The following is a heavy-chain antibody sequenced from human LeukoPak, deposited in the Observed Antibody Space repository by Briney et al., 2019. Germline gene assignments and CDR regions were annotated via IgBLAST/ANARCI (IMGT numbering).Heavy chain of an antibody. Sequence: GGSLRLSCAASGFTFSSYSMTWVRQAPGKGLEWVSSLSHNSYYIYNADSVKGRFTISRDNAKNSLYLQMNSLRAEDTAVYYCARVRDDTNEGYPDYWGQGTLVTVSS. D-gene: IGHD3-9*01. CDR2: LSHNSYYI. V-gene: IGHV3-21*01. CDR1: GFTFSSYS. CDR3: ARVRDDTNEGYPDY. J-gene: IGHJ4*02.